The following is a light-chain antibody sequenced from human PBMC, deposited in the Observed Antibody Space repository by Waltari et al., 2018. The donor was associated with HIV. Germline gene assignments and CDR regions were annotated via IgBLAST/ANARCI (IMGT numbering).Light chain of an antibody. CDR3: VGWDGSLSGYV. J-gene: IGLJ1*01. CDR1: SSNIGNDN. V-gene: IGLV1-47*01. Sequence: QSVLTQPHSASGTPVQTVPISCSGSSSNIGNDNVYWYQHLPGMTPKLLIYKNYQRPAGVPDRFAGSKSGTSASLAISGLRSEDEADYYCVGWDGSLSGYVFGAGTKVTVL. CDR2: KNY.